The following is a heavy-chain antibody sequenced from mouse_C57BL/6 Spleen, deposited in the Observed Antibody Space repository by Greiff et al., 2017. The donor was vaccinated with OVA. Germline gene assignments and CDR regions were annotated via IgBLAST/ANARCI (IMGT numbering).Heavy chain of an antibody. Sequence: VQRVESGAELVRPGTSVKVSCKASGYAFTNYLIEWVKQRPGQGLEWIGVINPGSGGTNYNEKFKGKATLTADKSSSTAYMQLSSLTSEDSAVYFCARSDYDYDNYYAMDYWGQGTSVTVSS. V-gene: IGHV1-54*01. CDR3: ARSDYDYDNYYAMDY. J-gene: IGHJ4*01. D-gene: IGHD2-4*01. CDR1: GYAFTNYL. CDR2: INPGSGGT.